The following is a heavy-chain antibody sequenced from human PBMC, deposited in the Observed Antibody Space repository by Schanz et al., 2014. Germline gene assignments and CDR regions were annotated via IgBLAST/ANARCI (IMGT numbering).Heavy chain of an antibody. CDR1: GGTFGSYT. CDR3: ARVTTGYDS. Sequence: QVQLVQSGAEVKKPGSSVTVSCEASGGTFGSYTISWLRQAPGQGLEWLGWINPNSGATSSAQKFQGRVTMTRDTSSSTVYMQLSSLTSDDTAIYYCARVTTGYDSWGQGTLVTVSS. V-gene: IGHV1-2*02. J-gene: IGHJ4*02. CDR2: INPNSGAT. D-gene: IGHD5-12*01.